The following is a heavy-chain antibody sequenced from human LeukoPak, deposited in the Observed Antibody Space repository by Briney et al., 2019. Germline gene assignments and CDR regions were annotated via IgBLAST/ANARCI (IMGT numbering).Heavy chain of an antibody. V-gene: IGHV3-66*01. D-gene: IGHD2/OR15-2a*01. CDR3: ARDGTTSKYYYYGMDV. CDR2: IYSGGST. J-gene: IGHJ6*02. CDR1: GFTVSSNY. Sequence: SGVSLRLYCAASGFTVSSNYMSWVRQAPGKGLEWVSVIYSGGSTYYADSVKGRFTISRDNSKNTLYLQMNSLRAEDTAVYYCARDGTTSKYYYYGMDVWGQGTTVTVSS.